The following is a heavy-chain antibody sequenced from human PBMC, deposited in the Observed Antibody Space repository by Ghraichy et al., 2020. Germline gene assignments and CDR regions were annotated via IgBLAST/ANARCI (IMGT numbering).Heavy chain of an antibody. Sequence: GGSLRLSCAASGFIFSDYYMTWIRQAPGKGLEWISYMSSSGRTIYYADSVRGRFTISRDNANNSLYLQMSSLRAEDSAIYFCASDLRGDWGRFEFDSWGQGTLVTVSS. J-gene: IGHJ4*02. CDR3: ASDLRGDWGRFEFDS. CDR1: GFIFSDYY. CDR2: MSSSGRTI. V-gene: IGHV3-11*01. D-gene: IGHD3-3*01.